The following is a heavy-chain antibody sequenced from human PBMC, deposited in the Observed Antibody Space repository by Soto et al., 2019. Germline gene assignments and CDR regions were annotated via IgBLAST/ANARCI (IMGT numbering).Heavy chain of an antibody. Sequence: QVQLVESGGGVVQPGRSLRLSCAVSGLTFRSYGMHWVRQAPGKGLEWVAVISYDGSNKYYADSVKGRFTISRDNSKNTLYLQMNRLRAEDTAVYYCAKYRAGDFWSGYHYFDYWGQGTLVTVSS. D-gene: IGHD3-3*01. CDR3: AKYRAGDFWSGYHYFDY. J-gene: IGHJ4*02. CDR2: ISYDGSNK. V-gene: IGHV3-30*18. CDR1: GLTFRSYG.